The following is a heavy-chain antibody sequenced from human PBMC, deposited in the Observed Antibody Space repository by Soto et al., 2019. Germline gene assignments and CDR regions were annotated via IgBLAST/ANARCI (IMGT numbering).Heavy chain of an antibody. CDR2: IYPGDSDT. Sequence: PGESLKISCKGSGYSFTSYWIGWVRQMPGKGLEWMGIIYPGDSDTRYSPSFQGQVTISADKSISTAYLQWSSLKASDTAMYYCARQIGPWVYYYDSSGTGGDAFDIWGQGTMVTVSS. CDR1: GYSFTSYW. J-gene: IGHJ3*02. V-gene: IGHV5-51*01. CDR3: ARQIGPWVYYYDSSGTGGDAFDI. D-gene: IGHD3-22*01.